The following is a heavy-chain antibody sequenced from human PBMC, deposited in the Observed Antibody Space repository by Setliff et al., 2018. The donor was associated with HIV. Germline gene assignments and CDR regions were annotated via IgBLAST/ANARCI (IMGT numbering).Heavy chain of an antibody. D-gene: IGHD4-17*01. J-gene: IGHJ3*01. CDR3: ARAKTTGSFFDKIHAAFNV. CDR2: VFYRGGA. CDR1: GDSFKSGYY. Sequence: SETLSLTCAAFGDSFKSGYYWGWVRQPPRKTLQWLGSVFYRGGAYYNPSLKTRLTMSLDTSKNQFSLNLTSVTAADTAVYFCARAKTTGSFFDKIHAAFNVWGPGTPVTVS. V-gene: IGHV4-38-2*01.